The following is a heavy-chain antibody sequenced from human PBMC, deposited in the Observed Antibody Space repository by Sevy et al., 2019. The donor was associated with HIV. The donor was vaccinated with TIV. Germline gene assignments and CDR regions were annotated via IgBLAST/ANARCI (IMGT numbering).Heavy chain of an antibody. V-gene: IGHV3-7*01. Sequence: GGSLRLSCAASGFTFNSYWMSWVRQAPGKGLEWVANIKQDGSEKYYVDSVKGRFTISRDNAKNSLYLQMNSLRAEDTAVYYCARKAPYYYDSSGSLDYWGQGTLVTVSS. D-gene: IGHD3-22*01. CDR3: ARKAPYYYDSSGSLDY. CDR1: GFTFNSYW. CDR2: IKQDGSEK. J-gene: IGHJ4*02.